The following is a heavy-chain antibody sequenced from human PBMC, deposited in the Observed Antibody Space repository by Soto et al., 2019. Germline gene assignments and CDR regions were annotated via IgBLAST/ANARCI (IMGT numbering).Heavy chain of an antibody. CDR3: ARSFLNYYDSSGYSSYRMDV. Sequence: ASVKVSCKASGGTFSSYAISWVRQAPGQGLEWMGGMIPIFGTANYAQKFQGRVTITADESTSTAYMELSSLRSEDTAVYYCARSFLNYYDSSGYSSYRMDVWGQGTTVSVSS. D-gene: IGHD3-22*01. CDR2: MIPIFGTA. V-gene: IGHV1-69*13. CDR1: GGTFSSYA. J-gene: IGHJ6*02.